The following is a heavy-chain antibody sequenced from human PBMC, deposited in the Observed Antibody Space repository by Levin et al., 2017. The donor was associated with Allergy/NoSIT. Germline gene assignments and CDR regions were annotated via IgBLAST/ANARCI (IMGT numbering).Heavy chain of an antibody. CDR3: ARVPESTHYFDY. D-gene: IGHD1-14*01. CDR1: GYNFSTYW. J-gene: IGHJ4*02. Sequence: PGGSLRLSCKGSGYNFSTYWIGWVRQMPGKGLEWIGIIYPGDSDTRYSPSFLGQVTISADKSISTAYLQWRSLKASDTAMYYCARVPESTHYFDYWGQGTLVTVSS. CDR2: IYPGDSDT. V-gene: IGHV5-51*01.